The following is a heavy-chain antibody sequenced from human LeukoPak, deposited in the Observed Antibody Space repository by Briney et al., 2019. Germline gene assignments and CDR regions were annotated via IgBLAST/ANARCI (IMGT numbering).Heavy chain of an antibody. Sequence: GGSLRLSCAASGFTFGDHIMNWVRQLPGKRLEWVAYVSGSGSTVYYADSVKGRFTVSRDNGKSSLYLQMNSLRVEDTALYYCAKETQRWLQFLPDYWGQGTLVTVSS. V-gene: IGHV3-48*01. J-gene: IGHJ4*02. CDR1: GFTFGDHI. CDR2: VSGSGSTV. CDR3: AKETQRWLQFLPDY. D-gene: IGHD5-24*01.